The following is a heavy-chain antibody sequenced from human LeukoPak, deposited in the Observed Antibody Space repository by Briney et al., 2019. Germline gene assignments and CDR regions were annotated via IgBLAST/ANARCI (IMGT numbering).Heavy chain of an antibody. Sequence: PGGSLRLSCAASGFTFSKYDKSWVRQGPGKGPEWVSGINNSGGSTYYADYVEGRFTISRDNSKNTLYLQMNSLRAEDTAFYYCARGRPPVTTPHYWGRGALVTVSS. CDR3: ARGRPPVTTPHY. D-gene: IGHD4-17*01. CDR2: INNSGGST. J-gene: IGHJ4*02. V-gene: IGHV3-23*01. CDR1: GFTFSKYD.